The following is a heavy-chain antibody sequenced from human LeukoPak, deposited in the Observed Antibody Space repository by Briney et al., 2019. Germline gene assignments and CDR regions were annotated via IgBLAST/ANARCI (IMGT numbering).Heavy chain of an antibody. J-gene: IGHJ4*02. D-gene: IGHD5-24*01. CDR1: GFTFSSYA. V-gene: IGHV3-30*04. Sequence: PGGSLRLSCAASGFTFSSYAVHWVRQAPGKGLEWVAVISYGGSNKYYADSVKGRFTISRDNSKNTLYLQMNSLRAEDTAVYYCARDYAATILDYWGQGTLVTVSS. CDR2: ISYGGSNK. CDR3: ARDYAATILDY.